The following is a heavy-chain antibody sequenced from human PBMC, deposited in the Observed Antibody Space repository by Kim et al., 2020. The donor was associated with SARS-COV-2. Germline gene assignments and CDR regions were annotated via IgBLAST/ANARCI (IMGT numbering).Heavy chain of an antibody. V-gene: IGHV3-66*01. CDR3: ARDYGDYYFDY. D-gene: IGHD4-17*01. Sequence: SYADTGKGRFTISRDKSKNTLYRQMNSLRAEDTAVYYCARDYGDYYFDYWGQGTLVTVSS. J-gene: IGHJ4*02.